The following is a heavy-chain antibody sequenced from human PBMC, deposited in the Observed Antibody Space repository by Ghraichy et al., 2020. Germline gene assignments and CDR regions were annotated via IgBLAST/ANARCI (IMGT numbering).Heavy chain of an antibody. J-gene: IGHJ5*02. CDR2: INNRGTT. Sequence: SETLSLTCAVSGASSNTYNYAWLRHPPGGGLEWDGGINNRGTTEYNSSLESRVSMSVDAAQRRLTLKVTSLTGADSAVYFCDRQRQGGSTPHYSDPWGPG. V-gene: IGHV4-34*01. D-gene: IGHD3-10*01. CDR1: GASSNTYN. CDR3: DRQRQGGSTPHYSDP.